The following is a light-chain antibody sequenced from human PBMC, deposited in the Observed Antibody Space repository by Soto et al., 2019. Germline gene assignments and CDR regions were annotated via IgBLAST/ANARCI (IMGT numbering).Light chain of an antibody. CDR3: QQYYSAPPHT. J-gene: IGKJ2*01. CDR2: WAS. CDR1: QTIFYSSVNKDC. Sequence: DIVMTQSPDSLAVSLGERATINCKSSQTIFYSSVNKDCLAWYQQKAGQPPKLLISWASTREYGVPDRFSGRGSGTDFTLTISSLQAEDVAVYYCQQYYSAPPHTFGQGTRLDIK. V-gene: IGKV4-1*01.